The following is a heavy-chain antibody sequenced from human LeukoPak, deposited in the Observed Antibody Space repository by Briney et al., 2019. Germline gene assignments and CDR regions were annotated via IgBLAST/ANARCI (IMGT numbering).Heavy chain of an antibody. CDR3: AKERNARGALDY. CDR1: GFTFSSYG. J-gene: IGHJ4*02. D-gene: IGHD2-2*01. V-gene: IGHV3-23*01. Sequence: PGRSLRLSCAASGFTFSSYGMNWVRQAPGKGLEWVSAIGVSADQTLYADSVKGRFTISRDNSKNTLSLAMNNLRAEDTAVYYCAKERNARGALDYWGRGTLVTVSS. CDR2: IGVSADQT.